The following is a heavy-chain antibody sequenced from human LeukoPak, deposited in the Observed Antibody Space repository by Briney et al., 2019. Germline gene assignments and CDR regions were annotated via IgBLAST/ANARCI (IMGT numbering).Heavy chain of an antibody. CDR2: IYYSGST. J-gene: IGHJ4*02. CDR1: GGSISSGDYY. Sequence: SETLSLTCTVSGGSISSGDYYWSWIRQPPGKGLEWIGYIYYSGSTYYNPSLKSRVTISVDTSKNQFSLKLSSVTAADTAVYYCARLRYSRPIDVDYWGQGTLVTVSS. CDR3: ARLRYSRPIDVDY. D-gene: IGHD2-21*01. V-gene: IGHV4-30-4*01.